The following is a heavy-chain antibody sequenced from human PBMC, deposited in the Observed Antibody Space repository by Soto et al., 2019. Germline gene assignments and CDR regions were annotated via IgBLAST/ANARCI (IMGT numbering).Heavy chain of an antibody. CDR2: IYYSGST. CDR3: ARLNTYYDYVWGSFKGLVDY. CDR1: GGSISSGDYY. Sequence: QVQLQESGTGLVKPSQTLSLTCTVSGGSISSGDYYWSWIRQPPGKGLEWIGYIYYSGSTYYNPSLKSRVTISVDTSKNQFSLKLSSVTAADTAVYYCARLNTYYDYVWGSFKGLVDYWGQGTLVTVSS. J-gene: IGHJ4*02. V-gene: IGHV4-30-4*01. D-gene: IGHD3-16*01.